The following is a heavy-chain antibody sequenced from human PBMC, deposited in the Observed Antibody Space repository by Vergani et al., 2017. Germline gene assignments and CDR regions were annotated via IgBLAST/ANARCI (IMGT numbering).Heavy chain of an antibody. V-gene: IGHV3-21*01. CDR3: ASAPSGREAFDI. CDR2: ISSSSYI. CDR1: GFTFSSYS. J-gene: IGHJ3*02. Sequence: EVQLVESGGGLVKPGGSLRLSCAASGFTFSSYSMNWVRQAPGKGLEWVSSISSSSYIYYADSVKGRFTISRDNAKNSLYLQMNSLRAEDTAVYYCASAPSGREAFDIWGQGTMVTVSS. D-gene: IGHD6-19*01.